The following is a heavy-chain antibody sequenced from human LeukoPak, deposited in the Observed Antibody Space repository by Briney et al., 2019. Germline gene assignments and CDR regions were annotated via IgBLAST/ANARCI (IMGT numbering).Heavy chain of an antibody. Sequence: PGGSLRLSCEVSGFTFSTYGMSWVRQAPGKGLEWVSAITGSGGRTYYADSVKGRFTISRDNSRDRLYLETNSLRAEDTAVYYCARGRPRGKYYMDVWGKGTTVTVSS. CDR1: GFTFSTYG. CDR2: ITGSGGRT. D-gene: IGHD3-10*01. V-gene: IGHV3-23*01. J-gene: IGHJ6*03. CDR3: ARGRPRGKYYMDV.